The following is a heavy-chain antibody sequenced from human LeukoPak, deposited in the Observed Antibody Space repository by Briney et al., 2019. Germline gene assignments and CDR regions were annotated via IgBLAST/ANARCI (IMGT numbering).Heavy chain of an antibody. V-gene: IGHV3-74*01. J-gene: IGHJ4*02. Sequence: GGSLRLSCAASGFTFSSYWMHWVRQAPGKGLVWVSRINSDGSSTSYAGSVKGRFTISRDNAKNTLYLQMNSLRAEDTAVYYCARPYGSGSSYYFDYWGQGTLVTVSS. CDR1: GFTFSSYW. D-gene: IGHD3-10*01. CDR2: INSDGSST. CDR3: ARPYGSGSSYYFDY.